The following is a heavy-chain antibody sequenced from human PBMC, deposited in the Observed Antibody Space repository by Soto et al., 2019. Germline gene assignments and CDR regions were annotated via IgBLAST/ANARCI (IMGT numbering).Heavy chain of an antibody. V-gene: IGHV1-69*08. Sequence: QVQLVQSGAEVKKPGSSVKVSCKASGGTFSSYTISWVRQAPGQGLEWMGRIIPLLGIANYAQKFQGRVTITADKSTSTAYMELSSLRSEDTAVYYCARDKGDCSSTSCSELGYWGQGTLVTVSS. J-gene: IGHJ4*02. D-gene: IGHD2-2*01. CDR1: GGTFSSYT. CDR3: ARDKGDCSSTSCSELGY. CDR2: IIPLLGIA.